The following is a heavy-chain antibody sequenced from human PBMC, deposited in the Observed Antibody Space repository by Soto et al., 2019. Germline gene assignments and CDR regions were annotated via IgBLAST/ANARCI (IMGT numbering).Heavy chain of an antibody. CDR3: ARMRLCSGGSCYSEDDAFDI. V-gene: IGHV4-34*01. Sequence: QVQLQQWGAGLLKPSETLSLTCAVYGGSFSGYYWSWIRQPPGKGLEWIGEINHSGSTNYNPSLKSRVTISVDPSKNQFSLKLSSVTAADTAVYYCARMRLCSGGSCYSEDDAFDIWGQGTMVTVSS. D-gene: IGHD2-15*01. CDR2: INHSGST. CDR1: GGSFSGYY. J-gene: IGHJ3*02.